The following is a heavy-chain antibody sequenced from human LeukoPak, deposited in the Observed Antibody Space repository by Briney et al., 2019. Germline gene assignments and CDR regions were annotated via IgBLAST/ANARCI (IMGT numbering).Heavy chain of an antibody. CDR3: ARPYCSSTSCLYYFDY. CDR2: IWYDGSNK. CDR1: GFTFSSYG. D-gene: IGHD2-2*01. V-gene: IGHV3-33*01. Sequence: QPGRSLRLSCAASGFTFSSYGMPWVRQAPGKGLEWVAVIWYDGSNKYYADSVKGRFTISRDNSKNTLYLQMNSLRAEDTAVYYCARPYCSSTSCLYYFDYWGQGTLVTVSS. J-gene: IGHJ4*02.